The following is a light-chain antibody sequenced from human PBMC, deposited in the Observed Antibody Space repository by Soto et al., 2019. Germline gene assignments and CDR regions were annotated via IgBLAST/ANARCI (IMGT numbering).Light chain of an antibody. CDR3: CSYAGTGTLV. J-gene: IGLJ2*01. Sequence: QSALTQPASVSGSPGQSITISCTGTSSDVGSYNLVSWYQQHPDRAPKLMIYEGSIRPSGVSNRFSGSKSGNTASLTISGLQAEDEADYYCCSYAGTGTLVFGGGTKLTVL. CDR2: EGS. CDR1: SSDVGSYNL. V-gene: IGLV2-23*01.